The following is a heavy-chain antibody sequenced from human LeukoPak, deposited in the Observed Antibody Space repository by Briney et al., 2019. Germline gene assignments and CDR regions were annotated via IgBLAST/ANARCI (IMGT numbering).Heavy chain of an antibody. CDR1: GYTFTGYY. D-gene: IGHD6-19*01. CDR3: ARVAVAGTSYYYYYYYMDV. V-gene: IGHV1-2*02. J-gene: IGHJ6*03. CDR2: INPNSGGT. Sequence: GASVKVSCKASGYTFTGYYMHWVRQAPGQGLEWMGWINPNSGGTNYAQRFQGRVTMTRDTSISTAYMELSRLRSDDTAVYYCARVAVAGTSYYYYYYYMDVWGKGTTVTISS.